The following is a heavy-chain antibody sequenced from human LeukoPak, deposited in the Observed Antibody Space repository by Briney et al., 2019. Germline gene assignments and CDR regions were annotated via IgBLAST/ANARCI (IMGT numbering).Heavy chain of an antibody. CDR1: GYSFTSYW. J-gene: IGHJ4*02. D-gene: IGHD4-23*01. V-gene: IGHV5-10-1*01. CDR2: IDPSDSYT. Sequence: GESLKISCQGSGYSFTSYWITWVRQMPGKGLEWMGMIDPSDSYTKYSPSFQGHVTISADKSISTAYLQWSSLKASDTAMYYCAIGGNSEFEYWGQGILVTVSS. CDR3: AIGGNSEFEY.